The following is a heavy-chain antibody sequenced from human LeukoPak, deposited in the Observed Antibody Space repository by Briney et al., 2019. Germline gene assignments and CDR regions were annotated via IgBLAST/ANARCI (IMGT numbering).Heavy chain of an antibody. V-gene: IGHV3-23*01. D-gene: IGHD3-16*01. J-gene: IGHJ4*02. CDR2: ISGNGVKT. CDR3: AKDRAYSFDY. CDR1: GFTFSTYA. Sequence: GGSLRLSCAASGFTFSTYAMSWVRQAPGKGLEWVSAISGNGVKTYYTDSVKGRFTFFRDNSKNTLYLQMNSLRADDTAVYYCAKDRAYSFDYWGQGTLVTVSS.